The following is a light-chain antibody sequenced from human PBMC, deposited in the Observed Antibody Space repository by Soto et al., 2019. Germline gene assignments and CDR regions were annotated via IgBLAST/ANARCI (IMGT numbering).Light chain of an antibody. CDR1: SSDVGSYNL. Sequence: QSVLTQPASVSGSPGQSITISCTGTSSDVGSYNLVSWYQQHTGKAPKLMIYEGSKRPSGVSHRFSGSKSGNTASLTISGLQAEDEDDYNCCSYAGSSTYVVFGGGTKLTVL. CDR2: EGS. J-gene: IGLJ2*01. CDR3: CSYAGSSTYVV. V-gene: IGLV2-23*01.